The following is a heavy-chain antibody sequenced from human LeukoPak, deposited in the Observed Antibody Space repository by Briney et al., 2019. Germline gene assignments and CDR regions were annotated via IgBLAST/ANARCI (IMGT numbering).Heavy chain of an antibody. CDR1: GGSFSGYY. Sequence: SETLSLTCAVYGGSFSGYYWSWIRQPPGKGLEWIGEINHSGSTNYNPSLKSRVTISVDTSKNQFSLKLSSVTAADTAVYYCARFPITAADTPPLWGQGTLVTVSS. CDR3: ARFPITAADTPPL. V-gene: IGHV4-34*01. D-gene: IGHD6-13*01. CDR2: INHSGST. J-gene: IGHJ4*02.